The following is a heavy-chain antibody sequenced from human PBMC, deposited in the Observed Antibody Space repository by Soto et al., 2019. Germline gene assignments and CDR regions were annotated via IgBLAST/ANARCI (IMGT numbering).Heavy chain of an antibody. J-gene: IGHJ6*02. CDR3: AREEQSFIIVMDV. D-gene: IGHD6-19*01. Sequence: ASVKVSCKASGYTFTSYDINWVRQAPGQGLEWMGIITPRGDGSTYAQKFQGRVTMTWDTSTNTVYMELSSLRSEDTAVYYCAREEQSFIIVMDVWGQGTTVTVSS. CDR2: ITPRGDGS. CDR1: GYTFTSYD. V-gene: IGHV1-46*01.